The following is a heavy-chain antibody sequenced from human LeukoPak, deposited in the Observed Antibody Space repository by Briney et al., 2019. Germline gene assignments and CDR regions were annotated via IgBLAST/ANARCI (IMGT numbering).Heavy chain of an antibody. J-gene: IGHJ3*02. V-gene: IGHV4-4*07. Sequence: PSETLSLTCTASGGSISSYYWSWIRQPAGKGLEWIGRIYTSGSTNYNPSLKSRVTMSVDTSKNQFSLKLSSVTAADTAVYYCARVRYVWGTPEAFDIWGQGTMVTVSS. D-gene: IGHD3-16*01. CDR3: ARVRYVWGTPEAFDI. CDR2: IYTSGST. CDR1: GGSISSYY.